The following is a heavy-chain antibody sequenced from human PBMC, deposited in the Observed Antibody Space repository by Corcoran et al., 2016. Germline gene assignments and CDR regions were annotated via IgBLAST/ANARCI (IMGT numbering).Heavy chain of an antibody. CDR1: GFTFLSYS. D-gene: IGHD5-12*01. V-gene: IGHV3-48*02. CDR3: ARGGWLQLGIGY. CDR2: ISSSSTTI. Sequence: EVQLVESGGRLVQPGGSLRLSCAASGFTFLSYSMNWVRQAPGKGLEWVSYISSSSTTIYYADSVTGRFTISRDNAKNSLYLQMNSLRDEDTAVYYWARGGWLQLGIGYWGQGTLVTVSS. J-gene: IGHJ4*02.